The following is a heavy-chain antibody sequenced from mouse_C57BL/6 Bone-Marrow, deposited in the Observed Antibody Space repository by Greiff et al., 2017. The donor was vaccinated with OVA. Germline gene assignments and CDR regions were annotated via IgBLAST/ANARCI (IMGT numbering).Heavy chain of an antibody. V-gene: IGHV7-1*01. D-gene: IGHD4-1*02. CDR1: GFTFSDFY. J-gene: IGHJ2*01. CDR2: SRNKANDYTT. CDR3: ARANWDVLDY. Sequence: EVNVVESGGGLVQSGRSLRLSCATSGFTFSDFYMEWVRQAPGKGLEWIAASRNKANDYTTEYSASVKGRFIVSRDTSQSILYLQMNALRAGDTAIYYCARANWDVLDYWGQGTTLTVSS.